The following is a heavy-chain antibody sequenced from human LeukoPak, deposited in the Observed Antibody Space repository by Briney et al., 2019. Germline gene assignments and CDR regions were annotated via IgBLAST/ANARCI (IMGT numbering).Heavy chain of an antibody. CDR2: IYYSGNT. V-gene: IGHV4-31*03. D-gene: IGHD7-27*01. Sequence: PSETLSLTCTVSGGSISSGGYYWSWIRQHPGKGLEWIGYIYYSGNTYYNPSLESRVTISVDTSKNQFSLKLSSMTAADTAVYYCARAGVWSDAFDIWGQGTMVTVSS. CDR1: GGSISSGGYY. CDR3: ARAGVWSDAFDI. J-gene: IGHJ3*02.